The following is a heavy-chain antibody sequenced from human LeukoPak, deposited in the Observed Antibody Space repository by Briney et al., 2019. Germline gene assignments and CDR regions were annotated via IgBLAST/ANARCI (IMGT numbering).Heavy chain of an antibody. D-gene: IGHD5-12*01. CDR2: IDWDDDK. CDR3: ARSRGYSGYDYAKFYFDY. J-gene: IGHJ4*02. Sequence: SGPALVKPTQTRTLTCTFSGFSLSTSGMRVSWIRQPPGKALEWLARIDWDDDKFYSTSLKTRLTISKDTSKNQVVLTMTNMDPVDTATYYRARSRGYSGYDYAKFYFDYWGQGTLVTVSS. V-gene: IGHV2-70*04. CDR1: GFSLSTSGMR.